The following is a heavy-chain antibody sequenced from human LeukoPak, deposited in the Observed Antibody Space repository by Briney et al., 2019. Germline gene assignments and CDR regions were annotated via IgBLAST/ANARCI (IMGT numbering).Heavy chain of an antibody. Sequence: GGSLRLSCAASGFTFSSYSMNWVRQAPGKGLEWVSYISSSSSTIYYADSVKGRFTISRDNAKNSLYLQMNSLRAEDTAVYYCARDRPYSRGWFNPWGQGTLVTVSS. V-gene: IGHV3-48*01. CDR1: GFTFSSYS. D-gene: IGHD6-13*01. CDR2: ISSSSSTI. J-gene: IGHJ5*02. CDR3: ARDRPYSRGWFNP.